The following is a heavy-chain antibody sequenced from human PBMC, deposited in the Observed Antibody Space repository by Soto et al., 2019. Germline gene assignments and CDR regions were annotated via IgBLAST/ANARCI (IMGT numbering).Heavy chain of an antibody. D-gene: IGHD1-26*01. CDR2: VYYSGST. CDR3: ARRGGKWELLGREVWEYFDY. CDR1: AGSISSGGYY. J-gene: IGHJ4*02. Sequence: SETLSLTCTVSAGSISSGGYYWSWLRQHPGRGLEWSGYVYYSGSTYYNPSLKSRVTISVDTSKNQFSLKLSSVTAADTAVYYWARRGGKWELLGREVWEYFDYWGQGTLVTVSS. V-gene: IGHV4-31*03.